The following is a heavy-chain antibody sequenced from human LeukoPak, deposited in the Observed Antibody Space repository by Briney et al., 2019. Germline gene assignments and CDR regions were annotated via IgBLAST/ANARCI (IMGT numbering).Heavy chain of an antibody. CDR3: ARVFPPYDSSGYYPYYFDY. Sequence: SVKVSCKASGGTFSNYAISWVRQAPGQGLEWMGGIIPIFGTANYAQKFQGRVTITADESTSTAYMELSSLRSEDTAMYYCARVFPPYDSSGYYPYYFDYWGQGTLVTVSS. V-gene: IGHV1-69*13. J-gene: IGHJ4*02. D-gene: IGHD3-22*01. CDR1: GGTFSNYA. CDR2: IIPIFGTA.